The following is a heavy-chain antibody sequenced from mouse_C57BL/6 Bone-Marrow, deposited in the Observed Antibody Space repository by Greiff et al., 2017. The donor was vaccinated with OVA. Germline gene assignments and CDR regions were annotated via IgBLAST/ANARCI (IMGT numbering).Heavy chain of an antibody. CDR3: AREDELYYFDD. J-gene: IGHJ2*01. V-gene: IGHV1-69*01. CDR1: GYTFTSYW. Sequence: QVQLQQSGAELVMPGASVKLSCKASGYTFTSYWMHWVKQRPGQGLEWIGEIDPSDSYTNYNQKFKGKSTLTVDKSSSTAYMQLSSLTSEDSAVYYCAREDELYYFDDWGQGTTLTVSS. CDR2: IDPSDSYT. D-gene: IGHD4-1*01.